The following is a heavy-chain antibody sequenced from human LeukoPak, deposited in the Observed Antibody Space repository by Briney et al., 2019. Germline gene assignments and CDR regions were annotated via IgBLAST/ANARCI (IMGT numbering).Heavy chain of an antibody. J-gene: IGHJ4*02. CDR3: AGHSPFDS. CDR2: IFYTGIT. CDR1: GGSISSYY. Sequence: SETLSLTCTVSGGSISSYYWSWIRQPPGKGLEWLGSIFYTGITYYNPSLRGRVTISVDTSKNQFSLKLSSVTAADTAVYYCAGHSPFDSWGQGTLVTVSS. V-gene: IGHV4-59*04.